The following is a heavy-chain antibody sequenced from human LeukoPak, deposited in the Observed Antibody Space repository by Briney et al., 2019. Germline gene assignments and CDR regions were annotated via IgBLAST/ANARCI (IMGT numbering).Heavy chain of an antibody. CDR2: ISISGSKT. D-gene: IGHD6-19*01. CDR3: AKRLAMTGTYHFDY. J-gene: IGHJ4*02. Sequence: GGSLRLSCAASEFDFSSHAVTWVRQAPGKGLEWVSAISISGSKTYYADSVKGRFTISRDNSKNTLYLQMNSLRAEDTAVYYCAKRLAMTGTYHFDYWGQGTLVTVSS. CDR1: EFDFSSHA. V-gene: IGHV3-23*01.